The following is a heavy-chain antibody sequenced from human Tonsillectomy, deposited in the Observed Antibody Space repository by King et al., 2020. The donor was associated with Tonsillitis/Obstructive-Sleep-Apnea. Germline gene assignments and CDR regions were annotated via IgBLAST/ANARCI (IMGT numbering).Heavy chain of an antibody. J-gene: IGHJ4*02. Sequence: QLVQSGAEVKTPGASVKVSCKASGYTFTRYYIHWVRQARGQGLEWMGIINPSDGFTTYAQKFQGRVTMTTDTSASTVYLQLSSLRSEDTAVYYCARVGVGGRYIASGGQGTLVTVSS. CDR3: ARVGVGGRYIAS. V-gene: IGHV1-46*01. CDR1: GYTFTRYY. CDR2: INPSDGFT. D-gene: IGHD3-16*01.